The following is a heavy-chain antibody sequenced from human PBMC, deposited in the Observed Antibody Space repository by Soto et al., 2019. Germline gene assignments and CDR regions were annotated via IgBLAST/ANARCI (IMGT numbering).Heavy chain of an antibody. CDR2: IDWDDDK. CDR3: ARIIFAAAAGKNYFDY. D-gene: IGHD6-13*01. CDR1: GFSLSTSGMC. Sequence: SGPTLVKPTQTLTLTCTFSGFSLSTSGMCVSWIRQPPGKALEWLARIDWDDDKYYSTSLKTRLTISKDTSKNQVVLTMTNMDPVDTATYYCARIIFAAAAGKNYFDYWGQGTLVTVSS. J-gene: IGHJ4*02. V-gene: IGHV2-70*11.